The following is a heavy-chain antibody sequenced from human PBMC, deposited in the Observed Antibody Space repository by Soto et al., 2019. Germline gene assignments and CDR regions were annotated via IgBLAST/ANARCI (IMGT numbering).Heavy chain of an antibody. Sequence: SETLSLTCTVSGGSISSSSYYWGWIRQPPGKGLEWIGSIYYSGSTYYNPSLKSRVTISVDTSKNQFSLKLSSVTAADTAVYYCARHPHSYDSSGYLAYAFDIWGHGPMAPVSS. J-gene: IGHJ3*02. D-gene: IGHD3-22*01. CDR3: ARHPHSYDSSGYLAYAFDI. V-gene: IGHV4-39*01. CDR1: GGSISSSSYY. CDR2: IYYSGST.